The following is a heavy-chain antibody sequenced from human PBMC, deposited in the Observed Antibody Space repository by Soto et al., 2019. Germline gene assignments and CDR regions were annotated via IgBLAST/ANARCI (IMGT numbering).Heavy chain of an antibody. CDR1: GGSISSSSY. D-gene: IGHD6-13*01. J-gene: IGHJ6*02. CDR2: IYSTGNT. CDR3: RRSSRYSTDV. Sequence: QLQLQESGAGLVKPSETLSLTCTVSGGSISSSSYWGWIRQPPGKGLEWIGSIYSTGNTYYNPSLKSRVSISADTSKNQFSLKLTSVTAADTAVYYCRRSSRYSTDVWGQGTTVTVSS. V-gene: IGHV4-39*01.